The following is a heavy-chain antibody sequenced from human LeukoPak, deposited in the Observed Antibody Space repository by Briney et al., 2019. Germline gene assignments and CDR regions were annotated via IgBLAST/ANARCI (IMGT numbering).Heavy chain of an antibody. CDR2: TYYRSKWYN. J-gene: IGHJ3*02. CDR1: GDSVSSNSAA. Sequence: SQTLSLTCAISGDSVSSNSAAWNWLRQSPSRGLEWLGRTYYRSKWYNDYAVSVKSRITINPDTSKNQFSLQLNSVTPEDTAVYYCARGEGGGDSSSLDAFDIWGQGTMVTVSS. V-gene: IGHV6-1*01. CDR3: ARGEGGGDSSSLDAFDI. D-gene: IGHD6-13*01.